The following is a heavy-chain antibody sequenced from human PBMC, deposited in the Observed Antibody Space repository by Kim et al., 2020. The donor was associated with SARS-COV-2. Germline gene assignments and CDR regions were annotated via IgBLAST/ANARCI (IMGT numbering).Heavy chain of an antibody. D-gene: IGHD1-26*01. V-gene: IGHV1-2*02. CDR1: GYTFTGYY. CDR3: ARDLITPIVGEPPYYYGMDV. CDR2: INPNSGGT. J-gene: IGHJ6*02. Sequence: ASVKVSCKASGYTFTGYYMHWVRQAPGQGLEWMGWINPNSGGTNYAQKFQGRVTMTRDTSISTAYMELSRLRSDDTAVYYCARDLITPIVGEPPYYYGMDVWGQGTTVTVSS.